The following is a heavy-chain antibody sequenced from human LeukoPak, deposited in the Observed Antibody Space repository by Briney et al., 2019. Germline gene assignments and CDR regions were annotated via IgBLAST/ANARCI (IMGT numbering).Heavy chain of an antibody. CDR3: ASSGGTYYYDSSGSEFDY. Sequence: SETLSLTCTVSGYSISSGYYWGWIRQPPGKGLEWIGSIYHSGSTYYNPSLKSRVTISVDTSKNQFSLKLSSVTAADTAVYYCASSGGTYYYDSSGSEFDYWGQGTLVTVSS. CDR2: IYHSGST. D-gene: IGHD3-22*01. J-gene: IGHJ4*02. V-gene: IGHV4-38-2*02. CDR1: GYSISSGYY.